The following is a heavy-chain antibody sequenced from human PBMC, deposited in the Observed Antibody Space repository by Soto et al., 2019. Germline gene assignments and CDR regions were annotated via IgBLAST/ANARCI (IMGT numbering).Heavy chain of an antibody. CDR3: ARGRYCLTGRCFPNWFDS. V-gene: IGHV4-30-4*01. CDR2: IYKSATT. Sequence: SETLSLTCSFSGDSISTVDYFWAWIRQPPGQALEYIGYIYKSATTYYNPSFESRVAISLDTSKSQFSLNVTSVTAADTAVYFCARGRYCLTGRCFPNWFDSWGQGTLVTVSS. D-gene: IGHD2-15*01. CDR1: GDSISTVDYF. J-gene: IGHJ5*01.